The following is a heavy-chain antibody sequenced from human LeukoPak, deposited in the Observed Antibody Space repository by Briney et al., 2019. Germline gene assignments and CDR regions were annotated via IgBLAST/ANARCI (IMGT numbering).Heavy chain of an antibody. J-gene: IGHJ4*02. Sequence: GGSLRLSCAASGFTFSTYAMSWVRQAPGRGLEWVSAISGSGGSTYYADSVKGRFTISRDNSKNTVYLQMNSLRAEDTAVYYCAKEDLIAAAFDYWGQGTLVTVSS. CDR2: ISGSGGST. CDR1: GFTFSTYA. V-gene: IGHV3-23*01. CDR3: AKEDLIAAAFDY. D-gene: IGHD6-13*01.